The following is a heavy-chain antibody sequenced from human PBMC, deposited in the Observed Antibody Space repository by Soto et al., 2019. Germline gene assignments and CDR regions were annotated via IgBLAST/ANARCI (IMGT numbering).Heavy chain of an antibody. Sequence: EVQLVESGGGLVQPGGSLRLSCAASGFTVNSNYMSWVRRAPGKGLGWVSVIYSDGSTYYADSVKGRFIISRDNSNNTLYFQMNSLRAEDTAVYYCATLTKYDILTGFYPCWGQGTLVTVSS. CDR1: GFTVNSNY. J-gene: IGHJ4*02. V-gene: IGHV3-66*01. CDR3: ATLTKYDILTGFYPC. CDR2: IYSDGST. D-gene: IGHD3-9*01.